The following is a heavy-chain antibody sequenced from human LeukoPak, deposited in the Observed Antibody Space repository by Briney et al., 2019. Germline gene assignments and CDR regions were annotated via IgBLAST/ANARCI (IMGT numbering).Heavy chain of an antibody. Sequence: SETLSLTCTVSGGSISSSSYYWGWIRQPPGKGLEWIGSIYYSGSTYYNPSLKSRVTISVDTSKNQFSLKLSSVTAADTAVYYCARQRYCSGGSCYSGGYYFDYWGQGTLVTVSS. CDR2: IYYSGST. V-gene: IGHV4-39*01. J-gene: IGHJ4*02. CDR1: GGSISSSSYY. D-gene: IGHD2-15*01. CDR3: ARQRYCSGGSCYSGGYYFDY.